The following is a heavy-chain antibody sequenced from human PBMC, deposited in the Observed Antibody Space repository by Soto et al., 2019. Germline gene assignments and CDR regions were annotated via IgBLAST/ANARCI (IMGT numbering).Heavy chain of an antibody. V-gene: IGHV1-24*01. Sequence: SVTVSCKVSGYTLTQLSMHWLRQAPGKGLEWMGGFDHEDADKIYAQEFQGRVTMTEDTSTDTAYMELSSLRSEDTAVYYCATLKSDLGLSGNYFNYFDYWGQGTLVTVSS. CDR3: ATLKSDLGLSGNYFNYFDY. CDR1: GYTLTQLS. J-gene: IGHJ4*02. CDR2: FDHEDADK. D-gene: IGHD3-10*01.